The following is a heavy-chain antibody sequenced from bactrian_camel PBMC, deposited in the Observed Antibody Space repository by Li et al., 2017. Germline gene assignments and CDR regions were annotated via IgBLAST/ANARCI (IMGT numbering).Heavy chain of an antibody. CDR3: ATDGVAVIRGGYCYRADFGH. J-gene: IGHJ6*01. CDR2: GWSGEE. V-gene: IGHV3S6*01. CDR1: GYGYNPYC. Sequence: VQLVESGGGSVQAGQSLRLSCVFSGYGYNPYCMAWFRQAPGKDREGVATGWSGEETYAETVKGRFTIFKDNAKNTLYLQMNSLKPEDTAMCYCATDGVAVIRGGYCYRADFGHWGQGTQVTVS. D-gene: IGHD2*01.